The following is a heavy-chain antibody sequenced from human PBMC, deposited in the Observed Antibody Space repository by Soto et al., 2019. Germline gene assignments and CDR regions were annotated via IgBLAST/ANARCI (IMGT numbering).Heavy chain of an antibody. CDR2: INPNGGDT. J-gene: IGHJ6*02. V-gene: IGHV1-2*02. Sequence: ASVKVSCKASGYTFTAYYIHWVRQAPGQGLQWMGWINPNGGDTIYPEKFQGRVTMTRDASINTAYMELSSLRSDDTAVYFCARGQGARMQPRIIDPSSMDVWGHGTTVTVSS. D-gene: IGHD1-26*01. CDR1: GYTFTAYY. CDR3: ARGQGARMQPRIIDPSSMDV.